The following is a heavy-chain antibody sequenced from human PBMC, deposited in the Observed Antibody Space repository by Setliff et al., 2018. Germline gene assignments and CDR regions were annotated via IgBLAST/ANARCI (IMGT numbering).Heavy chain of an antibody. CDR3: ARASRFGTAIYKGDYYMDV. CDR1: GYTFTTYA. Sequence: ASVKVSCKASGYTFTTYAMGWMRQIPGQGLEWMGWINXNXXNXXXXQGFTGRSXXSLDTSVSTAYLQIYSLKAEDTAVYYCARASRFGTAIYKGDYYMDVWGNGTTVTVSS. CDR2: INXNXXNX. J-gene: IGHJ6*03. D-gene: IGHD2-21*02. V-gene: IGHV7-4-1*01.